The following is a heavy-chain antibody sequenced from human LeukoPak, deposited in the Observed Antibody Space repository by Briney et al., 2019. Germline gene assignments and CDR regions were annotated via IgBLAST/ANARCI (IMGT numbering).Heavy chain of an antibody. CDR2: IYHSGST. V-gene: IGHV4-30-2*01. D-gene: IGHD2-2*01. CDR1: GGSISSGGYY. Sequence: SSETLSLTCTVSGGSISSGGYYWSWIRQPPGKGLEWIGYIYHSGSTYYNPSLKSRVTISVDRSKNQFSLKLSSVTAADTAVYYCAREGVVPQIRWFDSWGQGTLVTVSS. J-gene: IGHJ5*01. CDR3: AREGVVPQIRWFDS.